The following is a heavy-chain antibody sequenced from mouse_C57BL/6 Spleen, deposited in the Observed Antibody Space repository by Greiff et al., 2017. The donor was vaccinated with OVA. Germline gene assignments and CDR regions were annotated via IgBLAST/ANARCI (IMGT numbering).Heavy chain of an antibody. CDR1: GYSITSGYY. CDR3: ALVSYGYYWYFDV. Sequence: EVQLQESGPGLVKPSQSLSLTCSVTGYSITSGYYWNWIRQFPGNKLEWMGYISYDGSNKYNPSLKNRISITRDTSKNQFFLKLNSVTTEDTATYYCALVSYGYYWYFDVWGTGTTVTVSS. V-gene: IGHV3-6*01. CDR2: ISYDGSN. D-gene: IGHD6-2*01. J-gene: IGHJ1*03.